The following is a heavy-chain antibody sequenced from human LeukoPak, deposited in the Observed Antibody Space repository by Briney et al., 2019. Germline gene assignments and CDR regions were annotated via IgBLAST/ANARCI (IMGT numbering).Heavy chain of an antibody. Sequence: PGGSLRLSCAASGFTFSSFAMSWVRQAPGKGLEWVSAISGGGGSTYYADSVKGRFTISRDNSNNTLFLQMNGLRAEDTAVYYCAKAGFYYGSGNMSPLGIGYFTMDVWGQGTTVTVSS. CDR2: ISGGGGST. J-gene: IGHJ6*02. CDR1: GFTFSSFA. CDR3: AKAGFYYGSGNMSPLGIGYFTMDV. D-gene: IGHD3-10*01. V-gene: IGHV3-23*01.